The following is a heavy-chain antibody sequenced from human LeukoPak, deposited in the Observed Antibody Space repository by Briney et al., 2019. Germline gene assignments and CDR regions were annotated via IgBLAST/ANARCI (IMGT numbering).Heavy chain of an antibody. CDR3: ARVMVRGVSDWYFDL. J-gene: IGHJ2*01. CDR1: GGSISSGDYY. CDR2: IYYSGST. D-gene: IGHD3-10*01. V-gene: IGHV4-30-4*02. Sequence: SETLSLTCTVSGGSISSGDYYWSWIRQPPGKGLEWIGYIYYSGSTYYNPSLKGRVTISVDTSKNQFSLKLSSVTAADTAVYYCARVMVRGVSDWYFDLWGRGTLVTVSS.